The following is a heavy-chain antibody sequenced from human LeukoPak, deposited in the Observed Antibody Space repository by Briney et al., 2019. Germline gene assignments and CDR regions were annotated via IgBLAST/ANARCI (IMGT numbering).Heavy chain of an antibody. CDR2: IYYSGST. CDR3: ARYYYDSSGRFDY. CDR1: GGSISSYY. V-gene: IGHV4-59*01. J-gene: IGHJ4*02. Sequence: SQTLSLTCTVSGGSISSYYWSWIRQPPGKGLEWIGYIYYSGSTNYNPSLKSRVTISVDTSKNQFSLKLSSVTAADTAVYYCARYYYDSSGRFDYWGQGTLVTVSS. D-gene: IGHD3-22*01.